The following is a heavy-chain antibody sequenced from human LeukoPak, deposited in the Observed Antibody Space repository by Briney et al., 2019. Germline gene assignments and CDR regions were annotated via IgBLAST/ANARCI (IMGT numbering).Heavy chain of an antibody. Sequence: SETLSLTCTVSGGSISSYYWSWIRQPPGKGLERIGYIYYSGSTNYNPSLKSRVTISVDTSKNQFSLKLSSVTAADTAVYYCARATTVTTKFDYWGQGTLVTVSS. CDR1: GGSISSYY. D-gene: IGHD4-11*01. CDR3: ARATTVTTKFDY. J-gene: IGHJ4*02. CDR2: IYYSGST. V-gene: IGHV4-59*01.